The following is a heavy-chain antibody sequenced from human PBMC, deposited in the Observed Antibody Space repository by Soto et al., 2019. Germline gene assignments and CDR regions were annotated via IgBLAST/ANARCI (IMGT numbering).Heavy chain of an antibody. CDR2: IYPGDSDT. CDR1: GYNFTNYW. Sequence: PGESLKISCQGSGYNFTNYWIGWVRQMPGKGLESMGIIYPGDSDTRYGPSFQGQVTISADKSISTAYLQWSSLKASDTAMYYCAGGGVRGVVTRTRDYYGMDVWGQGTTVTVYS. CDR3: AGGGVRGVVTRTRDYYGMDV. D-gene: IGHD3-10*01. V-gene: IGHV5-51*01. J-gene: IGHJ6*02.